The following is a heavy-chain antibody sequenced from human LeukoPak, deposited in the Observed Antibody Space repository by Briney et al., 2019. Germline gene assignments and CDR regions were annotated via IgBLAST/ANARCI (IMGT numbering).Heavy chain of an antibody. J-gene: IGHJ6*02. D-gene: IGHD1-1*01. CDR2: IYYSGST. V-gene: IGHV4-31*03. CDR3: ARDGGLERPFGMDV. CDR1: GGSISSGGYY. Sequence: SETLSLTCTVSGGSISSGGYYWSWIRQHPGKGLEWIAYIYYSGSTYYSPSLKSRVTISVDTSKNQFSLKLSSVTAADTAVYYCARDGGLERPFGMDVWGQGTTVTVSS.